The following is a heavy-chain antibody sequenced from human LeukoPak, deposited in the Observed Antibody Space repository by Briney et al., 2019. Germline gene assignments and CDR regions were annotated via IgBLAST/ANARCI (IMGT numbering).Heavy chain of an antibody. D-gene: IGHD5-24*01. V-gene: IGHV3-7*01. CDR2: INDSGRDT. J-gene: IGHJ4*02. CDR1: GFTFSNYW. Sequence: GGSLRLSCEASGFTFSNYWMAWVRQSPGKGLEWAANINDSGRDTSYVDSVKGRFAITRDNSTRTVYLQMSSLRVEDTAVYYCVRWVRAAEMADWGQGTLVTAPS. CDR3: VRWVRAAEMAD.